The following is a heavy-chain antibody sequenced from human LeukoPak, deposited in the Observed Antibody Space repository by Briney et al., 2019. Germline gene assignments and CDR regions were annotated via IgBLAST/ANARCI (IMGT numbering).Heavy chain of an antibody. Sequence: GGSLRLSCAASGFTFSGYSMNWVRQAPGKGLEWVSSISSSSSYIYYADSVKGRFTISRDNAKNSLYLQMNSLRAEDTAVYYCARDRSLWFGELLSPYYYGMDVWGQGTTVTVSS. V-gene: IGHV3-21*01. CDR3: ARDRSLWFGELLSPYYYGMDV. CDR2: ISSSSSYI. CDR1: GFTFSGYS. D-gene: IGHD3-10*01. J-gene: IGHJ6*02.